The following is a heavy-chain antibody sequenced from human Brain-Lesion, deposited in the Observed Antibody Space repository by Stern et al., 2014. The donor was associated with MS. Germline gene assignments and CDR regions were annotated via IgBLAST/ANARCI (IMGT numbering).Heavy chain of an antibody. CDR2: LYTSVGT. J-gene: IGHJ4*02. D-gene: IGHD3-10*01. CDR3: ARADYSVSGTPFDY. V-gene: IGHV4-61*02. Sequence: QVQLMQSGPGLVRPSQTLTLTCTVSGGSITSGRYYWTWLRQAAGQGLERIVRLYTSVGTNYDPSFQRRVPIPMGTSRTHFSLHLRSVTVADTAGYFCARADYSVSGTPFDYLGQGTLVAV. CDR1: GGSITSGRYY.